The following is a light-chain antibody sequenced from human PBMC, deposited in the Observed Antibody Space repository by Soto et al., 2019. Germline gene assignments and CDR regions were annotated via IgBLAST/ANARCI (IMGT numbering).Light chain of an antibody. J-gene: IGLJ3*02. V-gene: IGLV2-14*01. CDR1: SSDVGGYNY. Sequence: QAVLTQPASVSGSPGQSITISCTGTSSDVGGYNYVSWYQQHPGKAPKLMIYGVSNRPSGVSDRFSGSKSGNTASLTISGLQAEYEADYYCSSYTNNNTRVFGGGTKVTVL. CDR3: SSYTNNNTRV. CDR2: GVS.